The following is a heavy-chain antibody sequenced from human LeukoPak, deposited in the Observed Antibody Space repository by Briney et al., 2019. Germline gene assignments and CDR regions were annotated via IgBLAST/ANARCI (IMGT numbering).Heavy chain of an antibody. CDR1: GYSISSGYF. Sequence: SETLSLTCTVSGYSISSGYFWGWIRQPPGKGLEWIGSIYHSGSTYYNPSLKSRVTISVDTSKNQFSLKVSSVTAADTAVYYCARGATEIDYWGQGTLVTVSS. D-gene: IGHD3-16*01. V-gene: IGHV4-38-2*02. CDR2: IYHSGST. J-gene: IGHJ4*02. CDR3: ARGATEIDY.